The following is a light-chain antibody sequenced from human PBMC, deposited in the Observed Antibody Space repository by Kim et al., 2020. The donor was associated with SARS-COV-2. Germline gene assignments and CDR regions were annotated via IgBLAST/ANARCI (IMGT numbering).Light chain of an antibody. V-gene: IGLV3-21*03. CDR3: QVWDSSSDHVV. Sequence: APGKTARITCGGNNIGSKSVTWYQQKPGQAPGLVVYDDSDRPSGIPERFSGSNSGNTATLTISRVEAGDEADYYCQVWDSSSDHVVFGGGTQLTVL. CDR2: DDS. J-gene: IGLJ2*01. CDR1: NIGSKS.